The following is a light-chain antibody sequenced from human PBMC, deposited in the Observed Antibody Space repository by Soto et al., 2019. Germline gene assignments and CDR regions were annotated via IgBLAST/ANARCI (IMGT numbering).Light chain of an antibody. J-gene: IGKJ1*01. CDR2: AAS. CDR1: QGIGTN. Sequence: IELTQSPSSLSASVGDRVTITCRASQGIGTNLAWYQEKPGKAPMLLIYAASTLQSGVPSRFSGDGSGTAFTLTISSLQTEDFAAYVCQQHNTYPRTFGQGNRVEIK. CDR3: QQHNTYPRT. V-gene: IGKV1-9*01.